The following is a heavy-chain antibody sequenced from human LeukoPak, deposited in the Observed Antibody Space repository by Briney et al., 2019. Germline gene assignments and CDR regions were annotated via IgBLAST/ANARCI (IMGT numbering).Heavy chain of an antibody. Sequence: GGSLRLSCAASGFTFSSYGMSWVRQAPGKGLEWVSAISGSSSYIYYADSVKGRFTISRDNAKNSLYLQMNSLRAEDTAVYYCAKSRGGYSGYDPFDYWGQGTLVTVSS. CDR3: AKSRGGYSGYDPFDY. J-gene: IGHJ4*02. CDR1: GFTFSSYG. V-gene: IGHV3-21*01. CDR2: ISGSSSYI. D-gene: IGHD5-12*01.